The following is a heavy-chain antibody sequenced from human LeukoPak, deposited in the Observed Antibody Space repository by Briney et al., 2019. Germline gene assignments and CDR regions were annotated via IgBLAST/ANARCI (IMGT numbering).Heavy chain of an antibody. V-gene: IGHV4-34*01. D-gene: IGHD3-3*01. Sequence: PSETLSLTCAVYGGSLSGYYWSWIRQPPGKGLEWIGEINHSGSTNYNPSLKSRVTISVDTSKNQFSLKLSSVTAADTAVYYCARMDFWSGSSSYWGQGTLVTVSS. CDR3: ARMDFWSGSSSY. CDR1: GGSLSGYY. J-gene: IGHJ4*02. CDR2: INHSGST.